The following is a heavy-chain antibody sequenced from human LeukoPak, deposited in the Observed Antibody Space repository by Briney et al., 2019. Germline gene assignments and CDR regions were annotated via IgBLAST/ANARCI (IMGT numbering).Heavy chain of an antibody. CDR1: GGTFSSYT. J-gene: IGHJ4*02. Sequence: ASVKVSCKASGGTFSSYTINWVRQATGQGLEWMGWMNPNSGNTGYAQKFQGRVTMTRNTTISTAYMELSSLRSEDTAVYYCARAPGYDFGYDYWGQGTLVTVSS. CDR3: ARAPGYDFGYDY. V-gene: IGHV1-8*02. CDR2: MNPNSGNT. D-gene: IGHD3-3*01.